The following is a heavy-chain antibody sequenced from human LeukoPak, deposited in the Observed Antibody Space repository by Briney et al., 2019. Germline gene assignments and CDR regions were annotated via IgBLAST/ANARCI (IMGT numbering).Heavy chain of an antibody. J-gene: IGHJ4*02. CDR2: IGGSGGFIT. D-gene: IGHD3-22*01. CDR1: GFTFSSHG. CDR3: AKASAMIVVVSKHFDY. Sequence: GGSLRLSCAASGFTFSSHGMNWVRQAPGKGLEWVSGIGGSGGFITYYADSVKGRFTISRDNSKNTLYLQMNSLRAEDTAVYYCAKASAMIVVVSKHFDYWGQGTLVTVSS. V-gene: IGHV3-23*01.